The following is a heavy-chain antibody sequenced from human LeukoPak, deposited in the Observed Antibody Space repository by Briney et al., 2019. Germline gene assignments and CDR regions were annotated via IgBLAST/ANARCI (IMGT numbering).Heavy chain of an antibody. CDR3: ARGVGGDRAFDI. CDR1: GGSISSGDYY. Sequence: PSQTLSLTCTVSGGSISSGDYYWSWIRQPPGKGLEWIGYIYYSGSTYYNPSLKSRVTISVDTSKDQFSLKLSSVTAADTAVYYCARGVGGDRAFDIWGQGTMVTVSS. CDR2: IYYSGST. D-gene: IGHD2-21*01. J-gene: IGHJ3*02. V-gene: IGHV4-30-4*08.